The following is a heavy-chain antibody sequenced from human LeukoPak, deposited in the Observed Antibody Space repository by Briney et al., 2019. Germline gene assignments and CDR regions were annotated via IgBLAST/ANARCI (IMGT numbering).Heavy chain of an antibody. CDR1: GGTFSSYA. J-gene: IGHJ4*02. CDR2: IIPIFGTA. D-gene: IGHD2-2*01. CDR3: ARGLTDIVVVPAATYFDY. V-gene: IGHV1-69*06. Sequence: SVKVSCKAFGGTFSSYAISWVRQAPGQGLEWMGGIIPIFGTANYAQKFQGRVTITADKSTSTAYMELSSLRSEDTAVYYCARGLTDIVVVPAATYFDYWGQGNLVTVSS.